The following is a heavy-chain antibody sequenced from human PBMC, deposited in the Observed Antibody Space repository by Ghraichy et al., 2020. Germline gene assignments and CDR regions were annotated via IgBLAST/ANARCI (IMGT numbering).Heavy chain of an antibody. Sequence: SETLSLTCSVSGGSISSDYWNWIRQPPGKGLEWVGYIYYSGSTDYNPSLKSRVSISLDTSKNQFSLKLRSVTAADTAVYYCAKTTHFYDSSGFLSAEFFPHSGQGALVTVSS. CDR3: AKTTHFYDSSGFLSAEFFPH. J-gene: IGHJ1*01. D-gene: IGHD3-22*01. CDR2: IYYSGST. CDR1: GGSISSDY. V-gene: IGHV4-59*01.